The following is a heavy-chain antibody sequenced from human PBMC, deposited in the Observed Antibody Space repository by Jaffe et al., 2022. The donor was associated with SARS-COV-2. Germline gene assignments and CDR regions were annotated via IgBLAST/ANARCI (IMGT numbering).Heavy chain of an antibody. J-gene: IGHJ3*02. D-gene: IGHD3-22*01. CDR3: ARILLIHPKMDYYDSSGYYHEAFDI. CDR2: IYYSGST. Sequence: QVQLQESGPGLVKPSQTLSLTCTVSGGSISSGGYYWSWIRQHPGKGLEWIGYIYYSGSTYYNPSLKSRVTISVDTSKNQFSLKLSSVTAADTAVYYCARILLIHPKMDYYDSSGYYHEAFDIWGQGTMVTVSS. CDR1: GGSISSGGYY. V-gene: IGHV4-31*03.